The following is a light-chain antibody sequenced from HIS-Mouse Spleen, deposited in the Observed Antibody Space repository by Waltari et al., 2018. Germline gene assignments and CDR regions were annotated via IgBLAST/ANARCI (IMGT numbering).Light chain of an antibody. CDR1: NIGRKR. V-gene: IGLV3-21*02. Sequence: SYVLTQPPSVSVAPGQTARITCGGNNIGRKRVHCYQRKPGQAPVLVVYDDSDRPSGIPERFSGSNSGNTATLTISRVEAGDEADYYCQVWDSSSDHRVFGGGTKLTVL. CDR3: QVWDSSSDHRV. CDR2: DDS. J-gene: IGLJ3*02.